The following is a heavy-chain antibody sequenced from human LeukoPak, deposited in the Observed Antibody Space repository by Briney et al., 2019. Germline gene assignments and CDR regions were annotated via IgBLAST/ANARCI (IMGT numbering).Heavy chain of an antibody. J-gene: IGHJ4*02. Sequence: GGSLRLSCAVSGITLSNYGMTWVRQAPGKGLEWVEGIRGIGVGTNYADSVKGRFTISRDNAKNTLFLQMKGLRVEDTAVYFCAKRGVVIRVILVGFHKEAYYFDSWGQGALVTVSS. V-gene: IGHV3-23*01. CDR3: AKRGVVIRVILVGFHKEAYYFDS. CDR1: GITLSNYG. D-gene: IGHD3-22*01. CDR2: IRGIGVGT.